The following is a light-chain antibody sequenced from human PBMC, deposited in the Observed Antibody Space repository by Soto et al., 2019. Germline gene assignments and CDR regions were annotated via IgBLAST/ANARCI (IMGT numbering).Light chain of an antibody. Sequence: EIVMTQSPATLSVSPGERVTLSCRASQSVSSNLAWYQQKPGQAPRLLIFGASTRVTGIPARFSGSGSGTEFTLTISSLQSEDFAIYYCQQYNNGLPVTVGQGTKLEIK. CDR1: QSVSSN. CDR3: QQYNNGLPVT. V-gene: IGKV3-15*01. CDR2: GAS. J-gene: IGKJ2*01.